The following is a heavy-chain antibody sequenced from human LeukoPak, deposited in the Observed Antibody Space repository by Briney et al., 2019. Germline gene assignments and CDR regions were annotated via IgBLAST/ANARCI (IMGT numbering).Heavy chain of an antibody. CDR2: ISGSGGST. V-gene: IGHV3-23*01. Sequence: GGSLRLSCAASGFTFSSYAMSWVRQAPGKGLEWVSAISGSGGSTYYADSVKGRFTISRDNSKNTLYLQMNSLRAEDTALYYCARFLSSGYYSFAGYFDYWGQGTLVTVSS. D-gene: IGHD3-22*01. J-gene: IGHJ4*02. CDR1: GFTFSSYA. CDR3: ARFLSSGYYSFAGYFDY.